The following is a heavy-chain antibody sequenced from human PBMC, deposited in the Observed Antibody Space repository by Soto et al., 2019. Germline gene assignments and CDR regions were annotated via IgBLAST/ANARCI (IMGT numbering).Heavy chain of an antibody. J-gene: IGHJ6*02. CDR2: IGTAGDP. Sequence: EVQLVESGGGLVQPGGSLRLSCAASGFTFSSYDMHWVRQATGKGLEWVSAIGTAGDPYYPGSVKGRFTISRENAKNSLYLQMNSLRAEDTAVYYCARDGVGARGSDYYGMDVWGQGTTVTVSS. CDR1: GFTFSSYD. CDR3: ARDGVGARGSDYYGMDV. V-gene: IGHV3-13*05. D-gene: IGHD1-26*01.